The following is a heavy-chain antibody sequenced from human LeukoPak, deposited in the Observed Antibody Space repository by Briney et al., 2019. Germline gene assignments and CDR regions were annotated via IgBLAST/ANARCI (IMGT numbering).Heavy chain of an antibody. Sequence: GGPLRLSCTVSGITFSIYAMSWVRQAPGKGLEWVSSIGSGDSSTYYADSVKGRFTISRDNSKNTLHLQMNSLRAEDTAVYYCAKGPLIEVAGTTWDYWGQGTLVTVSS. CDR1: GITFSIYA. CDR3: AKGPLIEVAGTTWDY. CDR2: IGSGDSST. J-gene: IGHJ4*02. D-gene: IGHD6-19*01. V-gene: IGHV3-23*01.